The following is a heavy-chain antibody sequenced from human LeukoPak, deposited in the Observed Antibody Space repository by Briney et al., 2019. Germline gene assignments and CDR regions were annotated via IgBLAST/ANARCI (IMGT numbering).Heavy chain of an antibody. Sequence: ASVKVSCKAPGGTFSSYAISWVRQAPGQGLEWMGRIIPIFGTANYAQKFQGRVTITTDESTSTAYMELSSLRSEDTAVYYCASTVVVVAATPTRFDYWGQGTLVTVSS. D-gene: IGHD2-15*01. CDR2: IIPIFGTA. CDR1: GGTFSSYA. V-gene: IGHV1-69*05. CDR3: ASTVVVVAATPTRFDY. J-gene: IGHJ4*02.